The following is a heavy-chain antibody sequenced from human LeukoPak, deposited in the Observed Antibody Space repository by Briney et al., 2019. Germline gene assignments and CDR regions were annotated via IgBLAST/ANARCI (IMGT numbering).Heavy chain of an antibody. J-gene: IGHJ4*02. V-gene: IGHV3-15*01. CDR1: GFTFSNAW. Sequence: KPGGSLRLSCAASGFTFSNAWMSWVRQAPGKGLEWVGRIKSKTDGGTIDYAAPVKGRFTISRDDSKNTLYLQMNSLKTEDTAVYYCTTALVRGVQFDFWGQGTLVPVSS. CDR2: IKSKTDGGTI. D-gene: IGHD3-10*01. CDR3: TTALVRGVQFDF.